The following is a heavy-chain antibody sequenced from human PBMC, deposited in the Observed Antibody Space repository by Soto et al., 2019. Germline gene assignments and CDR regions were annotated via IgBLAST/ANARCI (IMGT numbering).Heavy chain of an antibody. Sequence: ASVKVSGKASGYTFTIYAMHGVLQAALQRRDGMGWINAGNGNTKYSQKFQGRVTITRDTSASTAYMELSSLRSEDTAVYYCARDGILYYYGSGSYYYYYGMDVWGQGTTVTVSS. CDR3: ARDGILYYYGSGSYYYYYGMDV. J-gene: IGHJ6*02. V-gene: IGHV1-3*01. CDR1: GYTFTIYA. D-gene: IGHD3-10*01. CDR2: INAGNGNT.